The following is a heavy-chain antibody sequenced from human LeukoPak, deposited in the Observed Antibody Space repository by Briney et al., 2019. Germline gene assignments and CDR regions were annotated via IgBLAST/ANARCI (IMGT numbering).Heavy chain of an antibody. CDR1: GFTFSSYG. V-gene: IGHV3-30*18. D-gene: IGHD4-17*01. Sequence: PGGSLRLSCAASGFTFSSYGMHWVRQAPGKGLEWVAVISYGGSNKYYADSVKGRFTISRDNSKNTLYLQMNSLRAEDTAVYYCAKDWTMTTVTFFDYWGQGTLVTVSS. J-gene: IGHJ4*02. CDR2: ISYGGSNK. CDR3: AKDWTMTTVTFFDY.